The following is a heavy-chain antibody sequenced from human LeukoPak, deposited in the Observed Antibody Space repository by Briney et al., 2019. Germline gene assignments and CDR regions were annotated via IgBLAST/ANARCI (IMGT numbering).Heavy chain of an antibody. CDR1: GFTFSSYA. V-gene: IGHV3-23*01. J-gene: IGHJ4*02. Sequence: PGGSLRLSCAASGFTFSSYAISWVRQAPGKGLEWVSALSGGGGNTNYADSVKGRFTISRDNSKHTLYLQTNSLRAEDTAVYYCAKDRTGIVGATAFDYWGQGTLVTVSS. CDR3: AKDRTGIVGATAFDY. CDR2: LSGGGGNT. D-gene: IGHD1-26*01.